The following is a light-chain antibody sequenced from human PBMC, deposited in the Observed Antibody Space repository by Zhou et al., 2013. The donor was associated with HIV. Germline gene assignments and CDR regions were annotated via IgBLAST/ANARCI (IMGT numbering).Light chain of an antibody. CDR1: QSLLHSNGYNY. Sequence: DIVMTQSPLSLPVTPGEPASISCRSSQSLLHSNGYNYLDWYLQKPGQSPQLLIYLGSNRAAGVPDRFSGSGSGTDFTLKISRVEAEDVGVYYCMQALQTPWTFGQGTEGGN. CDR2: LGS. V-gene: IGKV2-28*01. CDR3: MQALQTPWT. J-gene: IGKJ1*01.